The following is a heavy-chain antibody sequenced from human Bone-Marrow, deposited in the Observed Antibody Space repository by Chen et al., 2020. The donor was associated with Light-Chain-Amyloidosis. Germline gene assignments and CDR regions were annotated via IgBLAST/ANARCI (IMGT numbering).Heavy chain of an antibody. CDR1: GYTFTNYD. CDR2: MNPNNGDT. Sequence: QVQLVQSGTEVKKPGASVKVSCKTSGYTFTNYDINWVRQATGQGLEWMGWMNPNNGDTGYAQKFQGRITMTRNSSVTTAFMELSRLNSDDTAIYYCARRRSFLAVPTGYYYYLDVWGKGTTVTVSS. D-gene: IGHD6-19*01. J-gene: IGHJ6*03. CDR3: ARRRSFLAVPTGYYYYLDV. V-gene: IGHV1-8*01.